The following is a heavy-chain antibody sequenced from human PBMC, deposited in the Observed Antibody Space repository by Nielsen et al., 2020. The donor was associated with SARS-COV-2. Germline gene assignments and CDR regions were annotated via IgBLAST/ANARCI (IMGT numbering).Heavy chain of an antibody. Sequence: GESLKISCEASGFTLRSHGMHWVRQPPGKGLEWVAHMWYHGGDENYADSVRGRFTISRDLSKNTVYLQMSSLRVDDTAVYYCARDLTFGAYWFDPWSQGTLVTVSS. CDR2: MWYHGGDE. CDR1: GFTLRSHG. J-gene: IGHJ5*02. D-gene: IGHD3/OR15-3a*01. V-gene: IGHV3-33*01. CDR3: ARDLTFGAYWFDP.